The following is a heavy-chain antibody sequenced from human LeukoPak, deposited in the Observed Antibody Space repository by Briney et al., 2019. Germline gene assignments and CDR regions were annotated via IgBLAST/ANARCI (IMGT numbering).Heavy chain of an antibody. V-gene: IGHV4-39*01. CDR2: IYYSGST. D-gene: IGHD6-19*01. CDR3: ARHASGWYYYYYYMDV. CDR1: GGSINSSSYY. Sequence: SETLSLTCTVSGGSINSSSYYWGWIRQPPGKGLEWIGSIYYSGSTYYNPSLKSRVTISVDTSKNQFSLKLSSVTAADTAVYYCARHASGWYYYYYYMDVWGKGTTVTISS. J-gene: IGHJ6*03.